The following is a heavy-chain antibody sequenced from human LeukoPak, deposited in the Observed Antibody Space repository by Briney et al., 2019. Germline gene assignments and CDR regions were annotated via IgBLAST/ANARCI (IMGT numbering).Heavy chain of an antibody. CDR2: MNPNSGNT. J-gene: IGHJ6*03. D-gene: IGHD3-3*01. V-gene: IGHV1-8*01. CDR1: GYTFTSYD. CDR3: ARGLIGITIFGVVIIPGDYYYYMDV. Sequence: ASVKVSCKASGYTFTSYDINWVRQATGQGLEWMGWMNPNSGNTGYAQKFQGRVTMTRNTSISTAYMELSSLRSEDTAVYYCARGLIGITIFGVVIIPGDYYYYMDVWGKGTTVTVSS.